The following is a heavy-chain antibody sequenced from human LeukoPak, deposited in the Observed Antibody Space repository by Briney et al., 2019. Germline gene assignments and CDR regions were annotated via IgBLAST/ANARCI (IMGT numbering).Heavy chain of an antibody. Sequence: PGGSLRLSCAASGFTFSNYAMNWVRQPPGKGLEWVSAIDSSGSSTYYADSVEGRFTISRDNSKNTMYLRMNSLRAEDTAVYYCAKDGEMATMPQFSDYWGQGTLVTVSS. CDR3: AKDGEMATMPQFSDY. CDR2: IDSSGSST. J-gene: IGHJ4*02. D-gene: IGHD5-24*01. V-gene: IGHV3-23*01. CDR1: GFTFSNYA.